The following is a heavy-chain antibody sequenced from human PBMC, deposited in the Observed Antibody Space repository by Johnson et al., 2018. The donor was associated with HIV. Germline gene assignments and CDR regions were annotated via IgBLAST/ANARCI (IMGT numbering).Heavy chain of an antibody. J-gene: IGHJ3*02. D-gene: IGHD3-22*01. CDR3: ARGGLTYYYDRSGYPDAFDI. Sequence: VQLVESGVGVVQPGGSLRLSCVASGFTFSSYGMHWVRQAPGKGLEWVAFIRYDGSNKYYADSVKGRFTISRDNAKNTLFLQMNSLRADDTAVYYCARGGLTYYYDRSGYPDAFDIWGQGTLVTVSS. CDR2: IRYDGSNK. CDR1: GFTFSSYG. V-gene: IGHV3-30*02.